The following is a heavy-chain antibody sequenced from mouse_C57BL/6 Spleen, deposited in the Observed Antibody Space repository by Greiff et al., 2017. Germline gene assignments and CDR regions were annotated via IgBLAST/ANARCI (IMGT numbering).Heavy chain of an antibody. CDR1: GFNIKDYY. D-gene: IGHD1-1*01. CDR2: IDPEDGET. CDR3: ARDYYGSSPWFAY. J-gene: IGHJ3*01. V-gene: IGHV14-2*01. Sequence: VQLQQSGAELVKPGASVQLSCTASGFNIKDYYMRWAKQRTEQGLEWIGRIDPEDGETKYAPQFQGKATIPADTSSNTAYLQLSSLTSEDAAVYYCARDYYGSSPWFAYWGHRTLVAVSA.